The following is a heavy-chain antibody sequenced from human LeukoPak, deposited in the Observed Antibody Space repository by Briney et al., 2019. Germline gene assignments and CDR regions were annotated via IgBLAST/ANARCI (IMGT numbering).Heavy chain of an antibody. V-gene: IGHV4-59*08. CDR2: IYYIGST. J-gene: IGHJ4*02. D-gene: IGHD6-19*01. Sequence: PSETLSLTCTVSGVSISSYYWSWIRQPPGKGLEWIAHIYYIGSTNYNPSLKSRVPISLDTSKNQFSLKLSSVTAADTAVYYCARQEGSSGWFNYWGQGTLVTVSS. CDR1: GVSISSYY. CDR3: ARQEGSSGWFNY.